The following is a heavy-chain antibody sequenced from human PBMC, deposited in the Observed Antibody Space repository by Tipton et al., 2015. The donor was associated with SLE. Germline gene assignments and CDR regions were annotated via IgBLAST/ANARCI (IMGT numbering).Heavy chain of an antibody. CDR3: AVGVATMGDAFDI. J-gene: IGHJ3*02. V-gene: IGHV4-59*11. Sequence: TLSLICTVSGGSISSHYWSWIRQPPGKGLEWIGYIYYSGSTNYNPSLKSRVTISVDTSKNQFSLKLSSVTAADTAVYYCAVGVATMGDAFDIWGQGTMVTVSS. CDR2: IYYSGST. D-gene: IGHD5-12*01. CDR1: GGSISSHY.